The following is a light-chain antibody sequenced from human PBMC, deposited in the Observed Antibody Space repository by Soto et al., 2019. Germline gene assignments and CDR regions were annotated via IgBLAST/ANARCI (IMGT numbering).Light chain of an antibody. J-gene: IGKJ3*01. CDR2: AAS. CDR1: QSVSSSS. V-gene: IGKV3-20*01. CDR3: QQYDNSVTFT. Sequence: EIVLTQSPGTLSLSPGERATLSCRASQSVSSSSLAWYQQKPGQAPRLLIYAASSRATGIPDRFSGSGSGTDFSLTISRLEPEYFAVYYCQQYDNSVTFTVGPGTKVDI.